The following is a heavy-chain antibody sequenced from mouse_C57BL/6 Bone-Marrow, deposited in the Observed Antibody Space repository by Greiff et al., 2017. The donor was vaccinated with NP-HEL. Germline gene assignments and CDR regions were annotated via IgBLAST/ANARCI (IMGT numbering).Heavy chain of an antibody. J-gene: IGHJ3*01. V-gene: IGHV14-1*01. Sequence: EVQLQQSGAELVRPGASLKLSCTASGFNIKDYYMHWVKQRPEQGLEWIGRIDPEDGDTEYAQKFQGKATMTADTSSNTAYLQLSSLTSEDTAVYYCKNYSNSAWFAYWGKGTLVTVSA. D-gene: IGHD2-5*01. CDR2: IDPEDGDT. CDR1: GFNIKDYY. CDR3: KNYSNSAWFAY.